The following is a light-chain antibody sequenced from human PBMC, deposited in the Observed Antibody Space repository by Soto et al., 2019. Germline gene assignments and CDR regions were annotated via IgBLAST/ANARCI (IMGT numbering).Light chain of an antibody. J-gene: IGKJ1*01. CDR2: DAY. CDR3: KHHATSPWR. V-gene: IGKV3-11*01. CDR1: VMISTY. Sequence: NVFIKGPGTLSLSKGQRSTRSSRASVMISTYVAWYQQKPGQAPRLLIYDAYTRATGIQARFSGSGSGTEFILTVRSLQSEDFAVYYCKHHATSPWRVARGTKVDNK.